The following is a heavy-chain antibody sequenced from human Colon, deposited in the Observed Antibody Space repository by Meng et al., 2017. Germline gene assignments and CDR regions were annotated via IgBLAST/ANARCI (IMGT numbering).Heavy chain of an antibody. Sequence: VALVWYGGGVVQPGRSLCLSCAASGFSFSSYSMHWVRQAPGKGLEWVAVISSDGGIKWCADSVKGRCTISRDNSKSTLYLQMNSLRPEDTAVYHCAREPVFRGWLDPWGQGTLVTVSS. J-gene: IGHJ5*02. D-gene: IGHD2/OR15-2a*01. CDR3: AREPVFRGWLDP. CDR2: ISSDGGIK. CDR1: GFSFSSYS. V-gene: IGHV3-30*04.